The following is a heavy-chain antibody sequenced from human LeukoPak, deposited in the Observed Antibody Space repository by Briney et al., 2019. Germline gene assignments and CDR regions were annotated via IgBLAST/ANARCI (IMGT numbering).Heavy chain of an antibody. CDR2: INHSGST. D-gene: IGHD2/OR15-2a*01. CDR1: GGSFSGYY. CDR3: ARGNSLFDY. Sequence: SETLSLTCAVYGGSFSGYYWSWIRQPPGKGLEWIGEINHSGSTNYNPSLKSRVTISVDTSKNQFSLKLSSVTAADTAVYYCARGNSLFDYWGQGILVTVSS. J-gene: IGHJ4*02. V-gene: IGHV4-34*01.